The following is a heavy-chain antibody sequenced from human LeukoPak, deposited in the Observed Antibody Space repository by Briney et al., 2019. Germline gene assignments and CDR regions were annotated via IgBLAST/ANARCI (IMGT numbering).Heavy chain of an antibody. V-gene: IGHV3-23*01. Sequence: PGGSLRVSCVASGFTFGHNAMAWVRQAPGKRLEWVSALSGSGGDTFYADSVKGRFTISRDNSKNTLYLQMNSLRAEDTAVYYCAKPTTNYDFRYWGQGTLVTVSS. D-gene: IGHD3-3*01. CDR1: GFTFGHNA. CDR2: LSGSGGDT. CDR3: AKPTTNYDFRY. J-gene: IGHJ4*02.